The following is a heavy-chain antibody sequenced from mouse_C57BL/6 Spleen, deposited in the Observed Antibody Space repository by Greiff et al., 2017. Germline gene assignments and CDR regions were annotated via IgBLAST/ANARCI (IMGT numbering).Heavy chain of an antibody. J-gene: IGHJ2*01. Sequence: QVQLQQSGPELVKPGASVKISCKASGYAFSSSWMNWVKQRPGKGLEWIGRIYPGDGDTNYNGKFKGKATLTADKSSSTAYMQLSSLTSEDSAVYFCARRGAGTNYFDYWGQGTTLTVSS. V-gene: IGHV1-82*01. D-gene: IGHD4-1*01. CDR3: ARRGAGTNYFDY. CDR1: GYAFSSSW. CDR2: IYPGDGDT.